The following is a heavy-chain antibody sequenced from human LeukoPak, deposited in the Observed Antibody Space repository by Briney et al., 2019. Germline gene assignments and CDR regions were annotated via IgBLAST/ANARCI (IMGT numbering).Heavy chain of an antibody. CDR3: AKDGYGDCGGGFDP. J-gene: IGHJ5*02. D-gene: IGHD4-17*01. CDR1: GFTFDDYA. CDR2: ISWNSGSI. V-gene: IGHV3-9*01. Sequence: GGSLRLSCAASGFTFDDYAMHWVRQAPGKGLEWVSGISWNSGSIGYADSAKGRFTISRDNAKNSLYLQMNSLRAEDTALYYCAKDGYGDCGGGFDPWGQGTLVTVSS.